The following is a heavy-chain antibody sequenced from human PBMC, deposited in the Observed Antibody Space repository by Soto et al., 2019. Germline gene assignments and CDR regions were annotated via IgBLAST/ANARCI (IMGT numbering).Heavy chain of an antibody. CDR3: ARDRGRSGRADY. J-gene: IGHJ4*02. V-gene: IGHV3-21*01. CDR1: GFTFSSYS. CDR2: ISSSSSYI. Sequence: GGSLRLSCAASGFTFSSYSMNWVRQAPGKGLEWVSSISSSSSYIYYADSVKGRFTISRDNAKSSLYLQMNSLRAEDTAVYYCARDRGRSGRADYWGQGTLVTVSS. D-gene: IGHD1-26*01.